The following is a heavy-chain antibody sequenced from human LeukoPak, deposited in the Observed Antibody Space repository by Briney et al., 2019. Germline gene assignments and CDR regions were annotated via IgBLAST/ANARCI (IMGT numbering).Heavy chain of an antibody. J-gene: IGHJ1*01. CDR1: GFTFSDHY. Sequence: AGGSLRLSCAASGFTFSDHYMDWVRQASGKGLEWAGRIRNKANSYTTEYAASVKGRFTISRDDSKNSLYLQMNSLKTEDTAVYYCASPPVERSSAEYFQHWGQGTLVTVSS. CDR2: IRNKANSYTT. V-gene: IGHV3-72*01. D-gene: IGHD5-24*01. CDR3: ASPPVERSSAEYFQH.